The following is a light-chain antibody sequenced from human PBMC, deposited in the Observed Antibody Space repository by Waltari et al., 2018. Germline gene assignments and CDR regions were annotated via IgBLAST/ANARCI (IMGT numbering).Light chain of an antibody. CDR2: WAS. CDR1: QSLLYSSNNKNS. Sequence: IVMTQSPDSLAVSLGERATLNCKPSQSLLYSSNNKNSLAWYQQKPGQPPKLLIYWASTRESGVPERFSGSGSGTEFTLTISSLQAEDVAVYYCQQYYITPPVTFGPGTKVDIK. V-gene: IGKV4-1*01. J-gene: IGKJ3*01. CDR3: QQYYITPPVT.